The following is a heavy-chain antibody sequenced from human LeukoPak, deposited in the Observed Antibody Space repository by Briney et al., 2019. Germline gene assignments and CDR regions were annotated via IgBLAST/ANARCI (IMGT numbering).Heavy chain of an antibody. CDR3: ARVEWELLGAHL. CDR1: GDSIRSHY. CDR2: VFFTGST. D-gene: IGHD1-26*01. J-gene: IGHJ4*02. Sequence: SETLSLTCSVSGDSIRSHYWSWIRQPPGKRPEWIGHVFFTGSTTYNPTLEGRVTISIDTPGSQFSLKLTSVTAADTAVYYCARVEWELLGAHLWGQGILLSVSS. V-gene: IGHV4-59*11.